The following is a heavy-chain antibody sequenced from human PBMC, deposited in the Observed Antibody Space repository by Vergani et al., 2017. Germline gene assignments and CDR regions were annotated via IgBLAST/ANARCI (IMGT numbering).Heavy chain of an antibody. CDR2: INPSGGST. CDR1: GYTFTSYY. J-gene: IGHJ2*01. CDR3: ARATIGASGPYPAFRYFDI. V-gene: IGHV1-46*01. D-gene: IGHD5-12*01. Sequence: QVQLVQSGAEVKKPGASVKVSCKASGYTFTSYYMHWVRQAPGQGLEWMGIINPSGGSTSYAQKFQGRVTITADESTSPAYMELSSLRAADTAVYYCARATIGASGPYPAFRYFDIWGRGTLVTVSS.